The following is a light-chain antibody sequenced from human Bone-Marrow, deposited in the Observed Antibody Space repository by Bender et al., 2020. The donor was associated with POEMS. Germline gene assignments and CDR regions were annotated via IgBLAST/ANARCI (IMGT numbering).Light chain of an antibody. Sequence: QSALTQTASVSGSPGQSITISCTGTSSDVGTYRLVSWYQHLPGKAPKLMIYEGSKRPSGVSNRFSGSKSCNTASLTISGLQADDEADYYCYSYAGSNTWVFGGGTKLTVL. V-gene: IGLV2-23*01. CDR3: YSYAGSNTWV. CDR2: EGS. J-gene: IGLJ3*02. CDR1: SSDVGTYRL.